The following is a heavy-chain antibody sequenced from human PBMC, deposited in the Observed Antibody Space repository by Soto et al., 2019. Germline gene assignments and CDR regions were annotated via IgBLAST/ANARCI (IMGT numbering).Heavy chain of an antibody. CDR2: ISYDGSNA. J-gene: IGHJ3*01. Sequence: QEQLVESGGGVGQPGTSLRLSCTASGFSFSTYAMYWVRQAPGKWLELVAIISYDGSNAQYADSVKGRFTVARDNSKNALYLQMHSLTAEDTAVYYCARDGGVFGELLLNSYDAFALWGQGKLVTVSS. CDR1: GFSFSTYA. CDR3: ARDGGVFGELLLNSYDAFAL. V-gene: IGHV3-30*04. D-gene: IGHD3-10*02.